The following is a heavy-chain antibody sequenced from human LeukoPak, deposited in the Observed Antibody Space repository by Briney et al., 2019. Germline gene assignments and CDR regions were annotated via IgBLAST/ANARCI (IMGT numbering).Heavy chain of an antibody. Sequence: GGSLRLLCAVSGFIFSSYWMRWARRAPGRGLEWVGNIKQDESEKQYVDSVKGRFTISRDNTKTSPFLHMNSLRVEDTAVYYCARGSEYTSSTNHYFGYWGQGTLVTVSS. CDR3: ARGSEYTSSTNHYFGY. CDR2: IKQDESEK. V-gene: IGHV3-7*01. D-gene: IGHD6-6*01. CDR1: GFIFSSYW. J-gene: IGHJ4*02.